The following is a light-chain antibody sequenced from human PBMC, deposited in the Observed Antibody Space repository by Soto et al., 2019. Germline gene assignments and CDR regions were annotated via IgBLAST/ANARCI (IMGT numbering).Light chain of an antibody. CDR2: SDN. CDR3: AAWDDSLNALYV. V-gene: IGLV1-44*01. J-gene: IGLJ1*01. Sequence: QSVLTQPPSASGTPGQRVTISCSGSSSNIGRNTVNWFQQLPGTAPKLLIHSDNQRPSGVPDRFSGSKSGTSDSLAISGLQSEDEADYYCAAWDDSLNALYVFGTGTKLTVL. CDR1: SSNIGRNT.